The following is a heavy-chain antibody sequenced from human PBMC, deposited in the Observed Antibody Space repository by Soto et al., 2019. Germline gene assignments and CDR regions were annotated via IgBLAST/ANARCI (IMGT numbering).Heavy chain of an antibody. CDR2: ISASGNT. V-gene: IGHV4-4*07. Sequence: QVQLQESGPGLVKPSETLSLTCTVSGASFSNSYWSWIRRPAGKGLEWIGCISASGNTNYNPSLKSRVTMSIDTSKNQFSLKVTSVTAADTALYYCAKESGAPAGTAEYWGQGILVTVSS. CDR1: GASFSNSY. CDR3: AKESGAPAGTAEY. D-gene: IGHD1-1*01. J-gene: IGHJ4*02.